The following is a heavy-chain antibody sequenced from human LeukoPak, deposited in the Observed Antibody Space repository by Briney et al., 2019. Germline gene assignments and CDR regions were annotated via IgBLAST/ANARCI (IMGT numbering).Heavy chain of an antibody. CDR3: ARGGQQLVFDY. D-gene: IGHD6-13*01. J-gene: IGHJ4*02. V-gene: IGHV3-33*01. CDR1: GFTFSSYG. CDR2: IWYDGSNK. Sequence: PGRSLRLSCAASGFTFSSYGMHWVRQAPGKGLEWVAVIWYDGSNKYYADSVKGRFTISRDNSKNTLYLQMNSLRAEDTAVYYCARGGQQLVFDYWGQGTLVTVSS.